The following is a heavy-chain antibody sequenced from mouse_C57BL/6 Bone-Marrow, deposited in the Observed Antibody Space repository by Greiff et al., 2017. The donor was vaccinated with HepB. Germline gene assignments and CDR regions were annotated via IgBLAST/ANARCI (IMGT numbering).Heavy chain of an antibody. CDR1: GFTFSSYA. J-gene: IGHJ2*01. CDR3: TRVVYDGYYNYFDY. V-gene: IGHV5-9-1*02. CDR2: ISSGGDYI. Sequence: EVMLVESGEGLVKPGGPLKLSCAASGFTFSSYAMSWVRQTPEKRLEWVAYISSGGDYIYYSDTVKGRFTISRDNARNTLYLQMSSLKSEDTAMYYCTRVVYDGYYNYFDYWGQGTTLTVSS. D-gene: IGHD2-3*01.